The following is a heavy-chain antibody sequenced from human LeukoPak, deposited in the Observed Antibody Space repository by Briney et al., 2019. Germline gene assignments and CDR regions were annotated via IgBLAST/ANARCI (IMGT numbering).Heavy chain of an antibody. Sequence: GASVKVSCKASGYTFTSYYMHWVRQAPGQGLEWMGIINPSGGSTSYAQKLQGRVTMTTDTSRSTAYMELRSLRSDDTAVYYCARDPYSGSYSFPLGFWGQGTLVTVSS. CDR3: ARDPYSGSYSFPLGF. V-gene: IGHV1-46*01. J-gene: IGHJ4*02. CDR2: INPSGGST. D-gene: IGHD1-26*01. CDR1: GYTFTSYY.